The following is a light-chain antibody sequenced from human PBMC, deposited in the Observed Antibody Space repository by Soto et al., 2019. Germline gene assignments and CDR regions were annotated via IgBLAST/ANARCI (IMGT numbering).Light chain of an antibody. V-gene: IGKV3-11*01. J-gene: IGKJ4*01. CDR1: QSVSGS. Sequence: EIVLRQSPAALSLSPGERAALSCRASQSVSGSLAWYQQKPGQSPRLLIYSSSNRATGIPARFSGSGSGTDFTLTISSLEPEDFAVYYCQHRHNWPLTFGGGTKVDI. CDR3: QHRHNWPLT. CDR2: SSS.